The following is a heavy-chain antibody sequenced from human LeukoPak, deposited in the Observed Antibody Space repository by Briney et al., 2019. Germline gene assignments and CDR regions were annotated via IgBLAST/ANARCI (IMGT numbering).Heavy chain of an antibody. D-gene: IGHD3-3*01. CDR3: ARDYNDFWSGYPGAFDI. CDR1: GFTFSSYE. J-gene: IGHJ3*02. CDR2: ISSSGSTI. Sequence: GGSLRLSCAASGFTFSSYEMNWVRQAPGKGLEWVSYISSSGSTIYYADSVKGRFTISRDNAKNSLYLQMNSLRGEDTAVYYCARDYNDFWSGYPGAFDIWGQGTMVTVSS. V-gene: IGHV3-48*03.